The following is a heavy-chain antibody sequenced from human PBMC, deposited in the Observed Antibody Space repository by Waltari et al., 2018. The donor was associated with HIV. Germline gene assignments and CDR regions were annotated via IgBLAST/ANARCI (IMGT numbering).Heavy chain of an antibody. CDR1: GYSVPGYY. J-gene: IGHJ4*02. CDR3: VRDRALDWTSDFHY. CDR2: INPISGGT. D-gene: IGHD3-3*01. V-gene: IGHV1-2*02. Sequence: QVQLMQSGSELKKPGASVEVSCEASGYSVPGYYIHWVRQAPGQGLEWMGWINPISGGTKYAQRFQGRVTVTRDTSINTVYMELRRLRSDDTAVYYCVRDRALDWTSDFHYWGQGTLVTVSS.